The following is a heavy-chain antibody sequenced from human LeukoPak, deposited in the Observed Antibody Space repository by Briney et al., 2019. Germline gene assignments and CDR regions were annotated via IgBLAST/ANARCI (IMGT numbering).Heavy chain of an antibody. CDR2: ISGSNGNT. Sequence: ASVKVSCKASGYTFTNYGISWVRQAPGQGLEWMGWISGSNGNTNYAQKLQGRVTMTTDTSTSTAYMELRSLRSDDTALYYCARYPLSYSSNWHYYFDYWGQGTLLTVSS. CDR3: ARYPLSYSSNWHYYFDY. D-gene: IGHD6-13*01. V-gene: IGHV1-18*04. J-gene: IGHJ4*02. CDR1: GYTFTNYG.